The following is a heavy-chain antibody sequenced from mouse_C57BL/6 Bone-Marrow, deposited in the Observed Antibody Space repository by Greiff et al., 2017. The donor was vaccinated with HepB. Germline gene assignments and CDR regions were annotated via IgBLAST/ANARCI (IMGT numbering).Heavy chain of an antibody. V-gene: IGHV5-4*01. D-gene: IGHD2-1*01. CDR1: GFTFSSYA. J-gene: IGHJ2*01. Sequence: EVQLVESGGGLVKPGGSLKLSCAASGFTFSSYAMSWVRQTPEKRLEWVATISDGCSYTYYPDNVKGRFTISRDNAKNNLYLQMSHLKSEDTAMYYCAREGDGKPYWGQGTTLTVSS. CDR2: ISDGCSYT. CDR3: AREGDGKPY.